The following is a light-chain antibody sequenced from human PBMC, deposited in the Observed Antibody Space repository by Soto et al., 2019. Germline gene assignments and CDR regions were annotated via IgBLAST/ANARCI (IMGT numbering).Light chain of an antibody. V-gene: IGLV2-14*01. CDR2: EVS. J-gene: IGLJ2*01. Sequence: QSALTQPASVSGSLGQSITISCTGTSTDIGAFNFVSWYQQHPGKVPKLMIFEVSNRPSGVSNHFSGSKSGNTASLSISGLQPEDEADYYCSSYTRTSSLIFGGGTKLTVL. CDR3: SSYTRTSSLI. CDR1: STDIGAFNF.